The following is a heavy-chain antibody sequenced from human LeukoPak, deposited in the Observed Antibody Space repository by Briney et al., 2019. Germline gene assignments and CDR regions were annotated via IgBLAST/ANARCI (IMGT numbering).Heavy chain of an antibody. D-gene: IGHD1-1*01. Sequence: SEILSLTCAVYGGSFTNYYWSWIRQPPGKGLEWIGEINHSGSTNYNPSLKSRVTISVDTSKNQFSLKLSSVTAADTAVYYCARPGTRRGYYYMDVWGKGTTVTISS. CDR3: ARPGTRRGYYYMDV. CDR2: INHSGST. CDR1: GGSFTNYY. V-gene: IGHV4-34*01. J-gene: IGHJ6*03.